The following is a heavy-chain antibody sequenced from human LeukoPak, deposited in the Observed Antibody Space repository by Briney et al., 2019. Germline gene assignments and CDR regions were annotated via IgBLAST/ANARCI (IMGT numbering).Heavy chain of an antibody. CDR3: ARDSSRPPYYFDY. CDR2: IYHSGST. D-gene: IGHD6-13*01. J-gene: IGHJ4*02. CDR1: GYSISSGYY. V-gene: IGHV4-38-2*01. Sequence: SETLSLTCAVSGYSISSGYYWGWIPQPPGKGLEWIGSIYHSGSTYYNPSLKSRVTISVDTSKNQFSLKLSSVTAADTAVYYCARDSSRPPYYFDYWGQGTLVTVSS.